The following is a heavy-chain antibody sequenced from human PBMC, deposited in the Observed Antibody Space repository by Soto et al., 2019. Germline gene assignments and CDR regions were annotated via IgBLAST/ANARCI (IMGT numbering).Heavy chain of an antibody. CDR1: GFTFSSYA. CDR3: AKRLSYSGSWYYFDY. D-gene: IGHD6-13*01. CDR2: TSAGGGST. V-gene: IGHV3-23*01. Sequence: PGGSLRLSCAASGFTFSSYAMSWVRQAPGKGLEWVSVTSAGGGSTYYAGSVKGRSTISRDNSKNTLYLQMNSLRAEDTAIYYCAKRLSYSGSWYYFDYWGQGTLVPVSS. J-gene: IGHJ4*02.